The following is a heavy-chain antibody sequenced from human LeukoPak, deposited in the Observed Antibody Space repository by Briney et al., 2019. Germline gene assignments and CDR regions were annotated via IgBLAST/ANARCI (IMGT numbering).Heavy chain of an antibody. J-gene: IGHJ4*02. D-gene: IGHD3-16*01. CDR1: GFTFSSYG. CDR3: ARASGAYGPPFDY. Sequence: GGSLRLSCAASGFTFSSYGMHWVRQAPGKGLQWVAIIWYDGSKRDYADSVKGRFTISRDNNKNSVFLQMDSLRAEDTAVYFCARASGAYGPPFDYWGQGTLVTVSA. V-gene: IGHV3-33*08. CDR2: IWYDGSKR.